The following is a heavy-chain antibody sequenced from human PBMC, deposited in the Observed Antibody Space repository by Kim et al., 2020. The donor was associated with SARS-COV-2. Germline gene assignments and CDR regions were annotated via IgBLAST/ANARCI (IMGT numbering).Heavy chain of an antibody. CDR1: GYSFTSYW. J-gene: IGHJ4*02. Sequence: GESLKISCKGSGYSFTSYWIGWVRQMPGKGLEWMGIIYPGDSDTRYSPSFQGQVTISADKSISTAYLQWSSLKASDTAMYYCARQPPVFYYGLGSTDYWGQGTLGTVPS. V-gene: IGHV5-51*01. D-gene: IGHD3-10*01. CDR2: IYPGDSDT. CDR3: ARQPPVFYYGLGSTDY.